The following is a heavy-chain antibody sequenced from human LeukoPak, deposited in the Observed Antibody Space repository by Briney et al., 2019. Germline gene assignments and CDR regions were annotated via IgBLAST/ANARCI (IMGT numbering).Heavy chain of an antibody. D-gene: IGHD3-22*01. CDR1: GFTFSDYY. J-gene: IGHJ4*02. CDR3: ARVGYDSSGRFDY. V-gene: IGHV3-11*04. CDR2: ISSSGSII. Sequence: GGSLRLSCAASGFTFSDYYMTWIRQAPGKGLEWVSYISSSGSIIYYADSVKGRFIISRDNAKNPLYLQMNSLRAEDTAVYFCARVGYDSSGRFDYWGQGTLVTVSS.